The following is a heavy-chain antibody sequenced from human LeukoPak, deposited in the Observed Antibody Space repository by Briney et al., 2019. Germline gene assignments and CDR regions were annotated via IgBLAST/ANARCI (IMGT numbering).Heavy chain of an antibody. Sequence: PGGSLRLSCAASGFIFSSYAMSWVRQAPGKGLEWVSAVTGSGDSTYYADSVKGRFTVSRDNSKNTLYLRMNSLRAKDTAVYYCAKARLVRGVIMTPFYFDYWGQGTLVTLSS. D-gene: IGHD3-10*01. V-gene: IGHV3-23*01. CDR3: AKARLVRGVIMTPFYFDY. CDR1: GFIFSSYA. J-gene: IGHJ4*02. CDR2: VTGSGDST.